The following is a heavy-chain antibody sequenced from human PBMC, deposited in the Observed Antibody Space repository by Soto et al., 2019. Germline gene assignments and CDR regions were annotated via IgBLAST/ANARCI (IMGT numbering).Heavy chain of an antibody. CDR3: ATSNWFDP. CDR2: IYYSGST. CDR1: GGSISSRGYY. J-gene: IGHJ5*02. V-gene: IGHV4-39*01. Sequence: QLQLQESGPGLLEPSETLALRYTVSGGSISSRGYYWGWIRQPPGKGLEWIGTIYYSGSTYYNPSLKSRVTISVDTSKNQFSLKLSTVTAADTAVYYCATSNWFDPWGQGTLVTVSS.